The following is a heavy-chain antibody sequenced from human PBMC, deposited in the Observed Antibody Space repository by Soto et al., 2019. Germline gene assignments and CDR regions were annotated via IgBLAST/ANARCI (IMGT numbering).Heavy chain of an antibody. Sequence: PGGSLRLSCAASGFTVSSNYMSWVRQAPGKGLEWVSVIYSGGSTYYADSVKGRFTISRDNSKNTLYLQMNSLRAEDTAVYYCARKLSGDDVYYGFDTWGQGTLVTVSS. CDR2: IYSGGST. J-gene: IGHJ4*02. V-gene: IGHV3-66*01. D-gene: IGHD5-12*01. CDR3: ARKLSGDDVYYGFDT. CDR1: GFTVSSNY.